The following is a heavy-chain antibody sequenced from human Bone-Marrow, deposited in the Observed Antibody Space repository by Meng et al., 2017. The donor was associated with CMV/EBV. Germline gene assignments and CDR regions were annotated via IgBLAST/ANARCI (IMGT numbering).Heavy chain of an antibody. CDR3: ARADDSSGYFDFDY. CDR2: INPNSGGT. D-gene: IGHD3-22*01. J-gene: IGHJ4*02. CDR1: GYTFTGYY. Sequence: VELVQSGAEVKKRGASGKVSCKASGYTFTGYYMHWVRQAPGQGLEWMGWINPNSGGTNYAQKFQGRVTMTRDTSISTAYMELSRLRSDDTAVYYCARADDSSGYFDFDYWGQGTLVTVSS. V-gene: IGHV1-2*02.